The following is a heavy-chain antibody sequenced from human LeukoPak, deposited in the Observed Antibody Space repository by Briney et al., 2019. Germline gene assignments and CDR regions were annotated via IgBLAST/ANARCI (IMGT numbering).Heavy chain of an antibody. D-gene: IGHD3-10*01. CDR3: AAGMTTGSGWWAFDI. J-gene: IGHJ3*02. V-gene: IGHV4-4*07. CDR2: IYTSGST. Sequence: SETLSLTCTVSGGSISSYYWSWIRQPAGKGLEWIGRIYTSGSTNYNPSLKSRVTISVDTSKNQFSLKLSSVTAADTAVYYCAAGMTTGSGWWAFDIWGQGTMVTVSS. CDR1: GGSISSYY.